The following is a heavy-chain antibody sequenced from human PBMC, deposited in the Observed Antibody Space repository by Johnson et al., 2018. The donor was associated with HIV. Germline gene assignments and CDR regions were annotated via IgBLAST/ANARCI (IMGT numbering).Heavy chain of an antibody. D-gene: IGHD5-24*01. CDR2: ISIGGST. V-gene: IGHV3-66*01. J-gene: IGHJ3*02. CDR3: ARGRGWWLQLGGAFDI. Sequence: VQLVESGGGLVQPGRSLKLSCAASGFTFSSYDMHWVRQATGKGLEWVSVISIGGSTYYADSVKGRFTISRDNSKNTLYLQMNSLRAEDTAIYYCARGRGWWLQLGGAFDIWGQGTMVTVSS. CDR1: GFTFSSYD.